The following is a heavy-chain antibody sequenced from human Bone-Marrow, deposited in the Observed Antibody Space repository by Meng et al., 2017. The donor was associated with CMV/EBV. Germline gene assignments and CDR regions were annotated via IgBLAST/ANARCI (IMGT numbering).Heavy chain of an antibody. J-gene: IGHJ4*02. CDR1: GFTFSSYG. Sequence: GESLKISCAASGFTFSSYGMHWVRQAPGKGLEWVAFIRYDGSNKYYADSVKGRCTISRDDSKKTLYLQMDSLKTEDTALYYCATEFYSYGYNYWGQGKMVTVSS. CDR2: IRYDGSNK. CDR3: ATEFYSYGYNY. V-gene: IGHV3-30*02. D-gene: IGHD5-18*01.